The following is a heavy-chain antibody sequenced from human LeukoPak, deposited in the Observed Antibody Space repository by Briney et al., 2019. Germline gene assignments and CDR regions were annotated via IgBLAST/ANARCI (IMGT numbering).Heavy chain of an antibody. J-gene: IGHJ4*02. Sequence: SETLSLTCAVYGGSFSGFYWSWIRHPPGKGLEWIGEINHSGSTNYNPSLKSRVNISVDTSKNQFSLKLSSVTAADTAVYYCARGRSGFWSGYSDWGQGTLVTVSS. CDR1: GGSFSGFY. V-gene: IGHV4-34*01. CDR3: ARGRSGFWSGYSD. D-gene: IGHD3-3*01. CDR2: INHSGST.